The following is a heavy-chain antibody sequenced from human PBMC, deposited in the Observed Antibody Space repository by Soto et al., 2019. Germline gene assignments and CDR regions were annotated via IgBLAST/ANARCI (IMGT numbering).Heavy chain of an antibody. J-gene: IGHJ6*02. Sequence: SETLSLTCTVSGGSISSGGYYWSWIRQHPGKGLEWIGYIYYSGSTYYNPSLKSRVTISVDTSKNQFSLKLSSVTAADTAVYYCARGAMVGDYDFWSGYFYYYYGMDVWGQGTTVPVSS. CDR3: ARGAMVGDYDFWSGYFYYYYGMDV. CDR1: GGSISSGGYY. CDR2: IYYSGST. D-gene: IGHD3-3*01. V-gene: IGHV4-31*03.